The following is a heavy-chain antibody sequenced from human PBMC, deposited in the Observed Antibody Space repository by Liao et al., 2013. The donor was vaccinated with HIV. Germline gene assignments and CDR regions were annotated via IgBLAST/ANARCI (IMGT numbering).Heavy chain of an antibody. D-gene: IGHD1-26*01. Sequence: QVQLQQWGAGLLKPSETLSLTCAVYGGSFSGYYWSWIRQPPGKGLEWIGEINHSGSTNYNPSLKSRVTIAVDTSKNQFSLRLSSVTAADTALYYCARWELLRYAFDIWGQGTMVTVSS. CDR1: GGSFSGYY. J-gene: IGHJ3*02. CDR3: ARWELLRYAFDI. V-gene: IGHV4-34*01. CDR2: INHSGST.